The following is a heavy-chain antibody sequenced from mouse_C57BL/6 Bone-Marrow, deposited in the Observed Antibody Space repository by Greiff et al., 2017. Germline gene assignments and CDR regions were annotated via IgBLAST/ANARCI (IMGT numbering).Heavy chain of an antibody. Sequence: VQLQQSGPVLVKPGASVKMSCKASGYTFTDYYMNWVKQSHGKSLEWIGVINPYNGGTSYNQKFKGKATLTADKSSSTAYMELNSLTSEASAVYYCAKEPGVATGGGYYYAMDYWGQGTSVTVSS. J-gene: IGHJ4*01. CDR3: AKEPGVATGGGYYYAMDY. D-gene: IGHD1-1*01. V-gene: IGHV1-19*01. CDR2: INPYNGGT. CDR1: GYTFTDYY.